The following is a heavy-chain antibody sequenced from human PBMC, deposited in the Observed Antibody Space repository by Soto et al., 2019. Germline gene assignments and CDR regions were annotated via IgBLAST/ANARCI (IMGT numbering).Heavy chain of an antibody. Sequence: EVQLVESGGGLVQPGGSLRLSCAASGFTFSTYWMNWVRQAPGKGLEWVANIKDDGSEAYYVDSVKGRFTISRDNAKNSLYLDMNSLRGEDTAVYYCARDWGAPGRGSALGYYYHFGMDVWGQGTTVTVPS. D-gene: IGHD3-16*01. J-gene: IGHJ6*02. CDR2: IKDDGSEA. V-gene: IGHV3-7*05. CDR1: GFTFSTYW. CDR3: ARDWGAPGRGSALGYYYHFGMDV.